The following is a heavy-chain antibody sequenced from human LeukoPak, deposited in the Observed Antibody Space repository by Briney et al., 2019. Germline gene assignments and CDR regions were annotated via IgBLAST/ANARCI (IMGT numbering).Heavy chain of an antibody. J-gene: IGHJ6*02. CDR1: GGTFSSYA. CDR2: IIPILGIA. Sequence: GSSVKVSCKASGGTFSSYAISWVRQAPGQGLEWMGRIIPILGIANYAQKFQGRVTITADKSTSTAYMELSSLRSEDTAVYYCARSLVTTYYYYYGVDVWGQGTTVTVSS. V-gene: IGHV1-69*04. D-gene: IGHD4-17*01. CDR3: ARSLVTTYYYYYGVDV.